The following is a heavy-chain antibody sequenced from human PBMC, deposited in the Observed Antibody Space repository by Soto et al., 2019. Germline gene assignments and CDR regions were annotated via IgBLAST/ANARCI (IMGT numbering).Heavy chain of an antibody. Sequence: EVQLVESGGGLVQPGGSLRLSCAASGFTFTSHSMNWVSQAPGKGLEWVSYISSSSSTIYYADCVKGRFTISRDNAKNSLYLQRNSLRAEDTAVYYCASSVDYWGQGTLVTVSS. V-gene: IGHV3-48*01. CDR2: ISSSSSTI. CDR3: ASSVDY. CDR1: GFTFTSHS. J-gene: IGHJ4*02.